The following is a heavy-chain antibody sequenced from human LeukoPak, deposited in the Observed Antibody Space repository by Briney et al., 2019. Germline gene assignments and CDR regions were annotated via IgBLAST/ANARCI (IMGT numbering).Heavy chain of an antibody. CDR1: GYAFTGYY. V-gene: IGHV1-2*02. Sequence: ASVKVSCKASGYAFTGYYMHWVRQAPGQGLEWMGWINPNSGGTNYAQKFQGRVTMTRDTSISTAYMELSRLRSDDTAVYYCARVPVGASANWFDPWGQGTLVTVSS. J-gene: IGHJ5*02. D-gene: IGHD1-26*01. CDR3: ARVPVGASANWFDP. CDR2: INPNSGGT.